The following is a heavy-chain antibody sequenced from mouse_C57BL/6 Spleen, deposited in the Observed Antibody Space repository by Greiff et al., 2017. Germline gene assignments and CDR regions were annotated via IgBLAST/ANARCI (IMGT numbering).Heavy chain of an antibody. V-gene: IGHV1-82*01. D-gene: IGHD1-1*01. Sequence: VQLQESGPELVKPGASVKISCKASGYAFSSSWMNWVKQRPGKGLEWIGRIYPGDGDTNYNGKVKGKATLTADKSSSTAYMQLSSLTSEDSAVYFCAREGLLLRGDFDYWGQGTTLTVSS. J-gene: IGHJ2*01. CDR3: AREGLLLRGDFDY. CDR2: IYPGDGDT. CDR1: GYAFSSSW.